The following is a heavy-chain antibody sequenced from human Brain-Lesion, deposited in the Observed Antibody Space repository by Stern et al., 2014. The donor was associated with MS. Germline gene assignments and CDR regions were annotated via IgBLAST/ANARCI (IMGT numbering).Heavy chain of an antibody. J-gene: IGHJ4*02. CDR3: ARDRVTTVTTYYFDS. V-gene: IGHV3-66*02. Sequence: VQLVESGGGLVQPGGSLRLSCAASGFTVSNYYMSWVRQAPGKGLAWVSIIYTSGKTYYADSVRGRFVISRDKSKSTLYLQMDSLRPEDTAVYYCARDRVTTVTTYYFDSWGQGTRVTVSS. D-gene: IGHD4-17*01. CDR1: GFTVSNYY. CDR2: IYTSGKT.